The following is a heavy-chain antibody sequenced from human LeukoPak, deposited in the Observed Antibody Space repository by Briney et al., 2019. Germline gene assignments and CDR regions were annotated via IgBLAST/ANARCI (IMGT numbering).Heavy chain of an antibody. Sequence: SETLSLTCTVSGGSISSYYWSWIRQPPGKGLEWIGYIYYSGSTNYNPSLKSRVTISVDTSKNQFSLKLSSVTAADTAVYYCARSGYDILTGYSPPVGWGQGTLVTVSS. J-gene: IGHJ4*02. CDR3: ARSGYDILTGYSPPVG. CDR1: GGSISSYY. V-gene: IGHV4-59*01. CDR2: IYYSGST. D-gene: IGHD3-9*01.